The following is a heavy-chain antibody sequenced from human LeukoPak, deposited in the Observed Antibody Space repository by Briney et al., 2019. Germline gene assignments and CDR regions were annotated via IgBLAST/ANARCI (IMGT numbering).Heavy chain of an antibody. CDR1: GGSFSGYY. CDR2: INHSGST. Sequence: SETLSLTCAVYGGSFSGYYWNWICQPPGKGLEWIGEINHSGSTNYNPSLKSRVTISVDTSKNQFSLKLSSVTAADTAVYYCARCRSGFDPWGQGTLVTVSS. V-gene: IGHV4-34*01. J-gene: IGHJ5*02. CDR3: ARCRSGFDP.